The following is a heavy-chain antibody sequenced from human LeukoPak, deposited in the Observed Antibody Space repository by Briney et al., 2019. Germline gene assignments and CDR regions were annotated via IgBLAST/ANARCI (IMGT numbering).Heavy chain of an antibody. CDR1: GFTFSIYG. J-gene: IGHJ4*02. V-gene: IGHV3-64D*06. CDR2: ISRNGDRT. CDR3: MKDVDGNDGY. Sequence: GGSLRLACSAAGFTFSIYGMNWVRQAPGKGLEYVAAISRNGDRTNYADSVKGRFTISRDNSKNTLYLQMSSLRVEDTAVYYCMKDVDGNDGYWGQGTLVTVSS. D-gene: IGHD1-1*01.